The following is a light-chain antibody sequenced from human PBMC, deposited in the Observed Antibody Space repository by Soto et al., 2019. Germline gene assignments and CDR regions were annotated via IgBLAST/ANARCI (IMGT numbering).Light chain of an antibody. J-gene: IGKJ1*01. Sequence: EIVLTQSPATLSLSPGERATLSCRASQSVSSYYLAWFQQKPGQTPRLLIYDASNRATGIPARFSGSGSGTDFTLTISGLEPEDFAVYYWQHRDNWPPTWTFGQGTKVEIK. CDR3: QHRDNWPPTWT. V-gene: IGKV3-11*01. CDR2: DAS. CDR1: QSVSSY.